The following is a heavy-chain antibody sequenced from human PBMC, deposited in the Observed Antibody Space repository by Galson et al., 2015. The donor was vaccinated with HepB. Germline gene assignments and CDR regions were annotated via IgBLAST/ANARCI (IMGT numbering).Heavy chain of an antibody. Sequence: SLRLSCAASRFTFSDYFMHWVRQAPGKGLEWVALISYDGSHKYYADSVKGRFTISRDNSKNTLYLQMNSLRVEDTAVYYCARELYFYTKAFDSWGQGTLVTVSS. D-gene: IGHD2/OR15-2a*01. J-gene: IGHJ4*02. CDR2: ISYDGSHK. CDR3: ARELYFYTKAFDS. V-gene: IGHV3-30*04. CDR1: RFTFSDYF.